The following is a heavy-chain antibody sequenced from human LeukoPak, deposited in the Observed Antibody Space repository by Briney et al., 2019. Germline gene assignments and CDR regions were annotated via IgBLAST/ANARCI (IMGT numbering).Heavy chain of an antibody. CDR2: IKEDGREI. J-gene: IGHJ4*02. D-gene: IGHD2-21*01. CDR3: ARERIHCGGADCKSYFDY. CDR1: EFTFKNSW. Sequence: GGSLRLSCATSEFTFKNSWMTWVRQVPGKGLEWVANIKEDGREINYLGSVKGRFTISRDNAKNSLYLEMNSLRAEDTAVYYCARERIHCGGADCKSYFDYWGQGTLVTVSS. V-gene: IGHV3-7*01.